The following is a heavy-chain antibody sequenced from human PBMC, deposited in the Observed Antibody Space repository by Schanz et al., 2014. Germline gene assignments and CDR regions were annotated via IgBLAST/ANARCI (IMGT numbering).Heavy chain of an antibody. D-gene: IGHD2-2*01. V-gene: IGHV3-74*01. CDR2: ISSDGSST. Sequence: EVQLVESGGGLVQPGGSLRLTCAASGFTFSRYWMHWVRQAPGRGLVWVSRISSDGSSTTNAGSVKGRFTISRENGKNSLYLQMNSLRAGDTAVYYCARGRRGDCRRTSCTYYFDYWGQGTLVTVSS. CDR3: ARGRRGDCRRTSCTYYFDY. CDR1: GFTFSRYW. J-gene: IGHJ4*02.